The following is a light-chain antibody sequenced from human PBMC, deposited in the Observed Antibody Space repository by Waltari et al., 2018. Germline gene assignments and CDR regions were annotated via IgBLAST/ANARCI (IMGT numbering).Light chain of an antibody. V-gene: IGLV3-21*01. CDR2: YDS. J-gene: IGLJ1*01. Sequence: SYVLTQPPSVAVAPGATARVTCGGNHIESKSVHWYQQKPGQAPVLVISYDSDRPSGIPERFSGSNSGDTATLTISRVEAGDEADYYCQVWDANTDPGVFGTGTEVTVL. CDR3: QVWDANTDPGV. CDR1: HIESKS.